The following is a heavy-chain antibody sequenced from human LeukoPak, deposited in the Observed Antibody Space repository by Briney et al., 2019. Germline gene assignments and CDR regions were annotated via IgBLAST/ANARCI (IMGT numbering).Heavy chain of an antibody. D-gene: IGHD3-10*01. Sequence: GGSLRLSCAASGFTFSSYAMTWVRQAPGKGLEWVSSITGGGDTTYYADSVRGRFTISRDNSKNTLYLQMNSLRAKDTAVYYCAKFANYYGSGSEIDYWGQGTLVTVSS. CDR3: AKFANYYGSGSEIDY. J-gene: IGHJ4*02. V-gene: IGHV3-23*01. CDR2: ITGGGDTT. CDR1: GFTFSSYA.